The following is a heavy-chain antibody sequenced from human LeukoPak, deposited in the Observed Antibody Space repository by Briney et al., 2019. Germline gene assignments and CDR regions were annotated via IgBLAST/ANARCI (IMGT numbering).Heavy chain of an antibody. D-gene: IGHD6-19*01. CDR1: GFDLNDFW. Sequence: GGSLRLSCAASGFDLNDFWMHWVRQPPGGGRVWVSRTNIDGSVTDYADSVKGRFTISRDNAKNTLYLQINSLRTDDTAVYFCARGETVAADWGRGTLVTVSS. J-gene: IGHJ4*02. CDR2: TNIDGSVT. V-gene: IGHV3-74*01. CDR3: ARGETVAAD.